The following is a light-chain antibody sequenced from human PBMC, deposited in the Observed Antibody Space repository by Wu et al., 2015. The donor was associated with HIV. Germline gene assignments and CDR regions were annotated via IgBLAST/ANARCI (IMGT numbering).Light chain of an antibody. J-gene: IGKJ1*01. V-gene: IGKV3-15*01. CDR3: QQRSNWPPWT. Sequence: EVVMTQSPATLSVSPGEGATLACRASESVGGDVAWYQQKPGQAPRLLIYGAVTRPTGIPARFRGSGSGTEFTLTFTSMESEDSAVYYCQQRSNWPPWTFGQGTKVEIK. CDR1: ESVGGD. CDR2: GAV.